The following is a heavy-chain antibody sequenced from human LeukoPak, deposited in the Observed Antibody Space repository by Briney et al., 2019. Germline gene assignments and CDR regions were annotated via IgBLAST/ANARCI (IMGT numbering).Heavy chain of an antibody. Sequence: PETLSLTCTISGGSLIGYYWTWIRQPAGKGLEWIGRISSSGSTNYNPSLKSRVTMSVDTSKNQVSLRLSSVTAADTAVYYCARARSGWYFDYWGQGNLVTVSS. CDR1: GGSLIGYY. D-gene: IGHD6-19*01. J-gene: IGHJ4*02. V-gene: IGHV4-4*07. CDR2: ISSSGST. CDR3: ARARSGWYFDY.